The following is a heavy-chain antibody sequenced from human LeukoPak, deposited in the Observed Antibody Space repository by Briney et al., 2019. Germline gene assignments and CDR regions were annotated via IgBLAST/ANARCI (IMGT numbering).Heavy chain of an antibody. D-gene: IGHD2-2*01. CDR2: IYYSGST. Sequence: SETLSLTCTVSGGSISSSIYYWGWIRQPPGKGLEWIGSIYYSGSTYYNPSLKSRVTISVDTSKNQFSLKLKSVTAADMAVYHCARLADCSSTSCYDHWGQGTLVTVSS. V-gene: IGHV4-39*01. CDR1: GGSISSSIYY. J-gene: IGHJ4*02. CDR3: ARLADCSSTSCYDH.